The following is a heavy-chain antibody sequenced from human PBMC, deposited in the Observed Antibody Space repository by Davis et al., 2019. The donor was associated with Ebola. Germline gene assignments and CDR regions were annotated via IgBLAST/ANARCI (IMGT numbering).Heavy chain of an antibody. CDR3: ARVYAVLRYFDWLLGSYGMDV. D-gene: IGHD3-9*01. V-gene: IGHV3-23*01. CDR1: GFTFSSYS. CDR2: ISGSGGST. J-gene: IGHJ6*02. Sequence: GGSLRLSCAASGFTFSSYSMNWVRQAPGKGLEWVSAISGSGGSTYYADSVKGRFTISRDNSKNTLYLQMNSLRAEDTAVYYCARVYAVLRYFDWLLGSYGMDVWGQGTTVTVSS.